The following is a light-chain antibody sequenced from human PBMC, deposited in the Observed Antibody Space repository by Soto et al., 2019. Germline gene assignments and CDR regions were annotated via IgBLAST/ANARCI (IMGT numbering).Light chain of an antibody. Sequence: VRQSPATLSVSPGERATLCCRASQSVSSNLAWYQQKPGQAPRLLIYGASTRATGIPARFSGSGSGTEFTLTISSLQSEDFAVYYCQQYNNWPLTFGGGTKVDI. CDR2: GAS. CDR1: QSVSSN. CDR3: QQYNNWPLT. V-gene: IGKV3-15*01. J-gene: IGKJ4*01.